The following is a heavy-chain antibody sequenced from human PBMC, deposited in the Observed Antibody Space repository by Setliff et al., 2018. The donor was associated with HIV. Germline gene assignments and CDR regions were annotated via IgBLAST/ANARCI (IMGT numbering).Heavy chain of an antibody. CDR1: GDSISSGSNY. J-gene: IGHJ4*02. CDR3: ARDRGDSYYDFWSNYAHFDY. Sequence: SETLSLTCTVSGDSISSGSNYWSWIRQPAGKGLEWIGRIYTSGPRYNPSLKSRVTMSVDTSKNQFSLNLTSVTAADTAVYYCARDRGDSYYDFWSNYAHFDYWGQGTLVTVSS. V-gene: IGHV4-61*02. CDR2: IYTSGP. D-gene: IGHD3-3*01.